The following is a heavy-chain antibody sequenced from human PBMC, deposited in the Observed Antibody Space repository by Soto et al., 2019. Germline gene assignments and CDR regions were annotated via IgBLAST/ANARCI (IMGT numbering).Heavy chain of an antibody. J-gene: IGHJ3*02. CDR2: IKQEGSEK. CDR3: ARVRNAFDI. V-gene: IGHV3-7*01. CDR1: GFTFSSYW. Sequence: GGSLRLSCAASGFTFSSYWMSWVRQAPGKGLEWVANIKQEGSEKYYVDSVEGRFTISRGNSKNSVYLQMRSLRSEDTAVYYCARVRNAFDIWGQGTMVTVSS. D-gene: IGHD3-3*01.